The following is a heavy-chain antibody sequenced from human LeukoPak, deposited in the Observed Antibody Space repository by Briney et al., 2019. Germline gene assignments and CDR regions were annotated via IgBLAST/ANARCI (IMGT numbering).Heavy chain of an antibody. V-gene: IGHV2-70*11. CDR1: GFSLRTSGMC. Sequence: SGPALVKPTQTLTLTCTFSGFSLRTSGMCVSWIRQPPGKALEWLARIDWDDDKYYSTSLKTRLTISKDTSKNQVVLTMTNMDPVDTATYFCAQISCSVYYYYGMDVWGQGTTVTVSS. J-gene: IGHJ6*02. D-gene: IGHD2-15*01. CDR3: AQISCSVYYYYGMDV. CDR2: IDWDDDK.